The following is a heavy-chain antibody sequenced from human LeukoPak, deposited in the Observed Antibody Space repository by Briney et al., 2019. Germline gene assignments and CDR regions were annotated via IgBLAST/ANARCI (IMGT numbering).Heavy chain of an antibody. Sequence: PGGSLRLSCAASGCTFSSYEMNWVRQAPGKGLEWVSYISSSGTTIYYADSVKGRFTISRDNAKNSLYLQMNSLRVEDTAVYYCARVGVVVAATGNLWFDPWGQGTLVTVSS. CDR3: ARVGVVVAATGNLWFDP. J-gene: IGHJ5*02. V-gene: IGHV3-48*03. CDR1: GCTFSSYE. CDR2: ISSSGTTI. D-gene: IGHD2-15*01.